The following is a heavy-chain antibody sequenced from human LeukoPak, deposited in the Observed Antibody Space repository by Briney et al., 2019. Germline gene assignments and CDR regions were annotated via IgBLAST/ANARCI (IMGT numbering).Heavy chain of an antibody. J-gene: IGHJ4*02. CDR3: ARGYNRGYSYGS. V-gene: IGHV4-34*01. CDR1: GGSFSGYY. D-gene: IGHD5-18*01. CDR2: INHSGST. Sequence: PSETLSLTCAVYGGSFSGYYWSWIRQPPGKGLEWIGEINHSGSTNYNPSLKSRVTISVDTSKNQFSLKLSSVTAADTAVYYCARGYNRGYSYGSWGQGTLVTVSS.